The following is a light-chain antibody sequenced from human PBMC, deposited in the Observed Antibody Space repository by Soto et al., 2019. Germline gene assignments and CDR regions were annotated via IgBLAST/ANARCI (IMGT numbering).Light chain of an antibody. V-gene: IGKV1-39*01. CDR2: AAS. CDR3: QQSYSTPRT. CDR1: QGIGND. J-gene: IGKJ3*01. Sequence: DIQMTQSPLSLSASVGDRVTIXXRASQGIGNDLGWYQQKPGKAPKGXIYAASSLQSGVPSRFSGSGAGTDFTLTISSLQPEDFATYYCQQSYSTPRTFGPGTKVDIK.